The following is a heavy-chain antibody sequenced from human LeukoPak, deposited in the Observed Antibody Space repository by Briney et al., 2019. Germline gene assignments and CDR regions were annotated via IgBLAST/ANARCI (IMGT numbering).Heavy chain of an antibody. D-gene: IGHD3-10*01. CDR1: GYTFANYG. CDR3: ARGSYFYGSGSFMGSDY. Sequence: VASVKVSCKTSGYTFANYGMHWVRQAPGQRLEWMGWINAGNGNTEYSQNFQDRVTITRDTSATTAYMELSSLRSEDTAEYYCARGSYFYGSGSFMGSDYWGQGTLVTVSS. J-gene: IGHJ4*02. V-gene: IGHV1-3*01. CDR2: INAGNGNT.